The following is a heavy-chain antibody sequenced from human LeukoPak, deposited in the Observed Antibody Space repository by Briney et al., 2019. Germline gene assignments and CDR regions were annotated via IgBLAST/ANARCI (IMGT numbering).Heavy chain of an antibody. Sequence: QSGGSLRLSCAASGFTFSSYAMSWVRQAPGKGLEWVSAISGSGGSTYYADSVKGRFTISRDNSKNTLYLQMNSLRAEDTAVYYCTKGREVTVYYYYYMDVWGKGTTVTVSS. CDR3: TKGREVTVYYYYYMDV. J-gene: IGHJ6*03. D-gene: IGHD2-21*02. V-gene: IGHV3-23*01. CDR1: GFTFSSYA. CDR2: ISGSGGST.